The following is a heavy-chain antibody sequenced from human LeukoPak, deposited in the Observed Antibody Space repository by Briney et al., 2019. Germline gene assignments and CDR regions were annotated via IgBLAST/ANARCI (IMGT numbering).Heavy chain of an antibody. Sequence: SETLSLTCTVSGGSITSYYWSWIRQPPGKGLEWLGNIYYSESTNYNPSLKSRVSLSVDTSKNQFSLKLSSVTAADTAVYYCASDNGPSISRAVQFDYWGQGTLVTVSS. J-gene: IGHJ4*02. CDR1: GGSITSYY. CDR2: IYYSEST. V-gene: IGHV4-59*01. D-gene: IGHD2-21*01. CDR3: ASDNGPSISRAVQFDY.